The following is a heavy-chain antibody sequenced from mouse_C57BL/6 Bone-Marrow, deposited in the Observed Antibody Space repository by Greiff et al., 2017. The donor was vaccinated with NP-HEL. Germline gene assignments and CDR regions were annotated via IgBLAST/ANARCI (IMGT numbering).Heavy chain of an antibody. CDR1: GYTFTSYG. J-gene: IGHJ2*01. CDR2: IYPRSGNT. CDR3: ARAGLYITTVVAPFDY. V-gene: IGHV1-81*01. D-gene: IGHD1-1*01. Sequence: VQLVESGAELARPGASVKLSCKASGYTFTSYGISWVKQRTGQGLEWIGEIYPRSGNTYYNEKFKGKATLTADKSSSTAYMELRSLTSEDSAVYFCARAGLYITTVVAPFDYWGQGTTLTVSS.